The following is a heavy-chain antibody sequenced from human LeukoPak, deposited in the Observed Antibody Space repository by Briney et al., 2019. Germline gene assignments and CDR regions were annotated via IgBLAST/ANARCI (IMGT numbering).Heavy chain of an antibody. V-gene: IGHV3-7*01. D-gene: IGHD3-3*01. CDR2: IKQDGSEK. CDR3: ARDPRPRFEHHLTDY. J-gene: IGHJ4*02. CDR1: GFTFSSYW. Sequence: GGPLRLSCAASGFTFSSYWMSWVRQAPGKGLEWVANIKQDGSEKYYVDSVKGRFTISRDNAKNSLYLQMNSLRAEDTAVYYCARDPRPRFEHHLTDYWGQGTLVTVSS.